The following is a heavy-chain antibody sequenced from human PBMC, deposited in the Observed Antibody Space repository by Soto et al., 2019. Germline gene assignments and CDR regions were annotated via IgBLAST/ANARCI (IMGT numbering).Heavy chain of an antibody. Sequence: QVQLVQSGAEVKKPGASVKVSCKASGYTFTSYGISWVRQAPGQGLEWMGWISAYNGNTNYAQKLQGRVTMTTDTTTSTAYMELRSLRSDDTAVYYCARDFDYGDYVGHEFDYWGQGTLVTVSS. CDR3: ARDFDYGDYVGHEFDY. V-gene: IGHV1-18*01. CDR1: GYTFTSYG. CDR2: ISAYNGNT. D-gene: IGHD4-17*01. J-gene: IGHJ4*02.